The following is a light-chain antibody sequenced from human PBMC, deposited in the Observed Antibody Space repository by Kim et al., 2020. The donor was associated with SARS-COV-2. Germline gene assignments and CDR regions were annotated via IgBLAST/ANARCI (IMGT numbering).Light chain of an antibody. V-gene: IGLV1-51*01. Sequence: GHKVTISGSRSSSNNGNNYVSWYLQLPRTTPNLRVSDYTKRPSGIPVRFSGSKSGTSATLGITGLQTGDEADYYCGTWDNSLSAVVFGGGTKLTVL. CDR2: DYT. J-gene: IGLJ2*01. CDR1: SSNNGNNY. CDR3: GTWDNSLSAVV.